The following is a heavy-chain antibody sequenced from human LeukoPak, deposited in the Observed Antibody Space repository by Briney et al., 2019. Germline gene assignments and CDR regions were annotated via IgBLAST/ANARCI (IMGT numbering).Heavy chain of an antibody. Sequence: GRSLRLSCAASGFSFSSYAMHWVRQAPGKGLEWVAVISYDGSNKYYADSVKGRFTISRDNSKNTLYLQMNSLRAEDTAVYYCARVGRSGSYFYFGYWGQGTLVTVSS. V-gene: IGHV3-30-3*01. CDR2: ISYDGSNK. CDR1: GFSFSSYA. J-gene: IGHJ4*02. CDR3: ARVGRSGSYFYFGY. D-gene: IGHD1-26*01.